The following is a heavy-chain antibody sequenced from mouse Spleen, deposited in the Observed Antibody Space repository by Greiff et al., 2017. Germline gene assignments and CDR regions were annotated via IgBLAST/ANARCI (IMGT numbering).Heavy chain of an antibody. Sequence: QVQLKQSGPELVKPGASVKISCKASGYAFSSSWMNWVKQRPGKGLEWIGRIYPGDGDTNYNGKFKGKATLTADKSSSTAYMQLSSLTSEDSAVYFCARWVYSNYGYFDVWGAGTTVTVSS. D-gene: IGHD2-5*01. CDR1: GYAFSSSW. J-gene: IGHJ1*01. V-gene: IGHV1-82*01. CDR2: IYPGDGDT. CDR3: ARWVYSNYGYFDV.